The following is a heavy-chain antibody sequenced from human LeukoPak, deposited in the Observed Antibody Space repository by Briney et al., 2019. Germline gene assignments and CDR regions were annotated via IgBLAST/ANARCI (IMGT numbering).Heavy chain of an antibody. D-gene: IGHD5-12*01. V-gene: IGHV4-59*08. CDR3: ARQFFEYTAYDLPPLFWSFDI. CDR1: GGSASSSY. Sequence: KPSETLSLTCTVSGGSASSSYWSWIRQSPGKGLEWIGNVHYNGNNDYNPPLKSRVTMSVHTSKNQLSLNLSSVAASDTAVYYCARQFFEYTAYDLPPLFWSFDIWGQGTRVTVSS. J-gene: IGHJ3*02. CDR2: VHYNGNN.